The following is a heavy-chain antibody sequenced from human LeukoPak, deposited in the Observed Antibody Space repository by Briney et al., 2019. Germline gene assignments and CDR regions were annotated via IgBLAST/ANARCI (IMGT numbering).Heavy chain of an antibody. CDR2: IYHSGST. V-gene: IGHV4-38-2*02. Sequence: SETLSLTCTVSGYSISSGYYWGWIRQPPGKGLEWIGSIYHSGSTYYNPSLKSRVTISVDTSKNQFSLKLSSVTAADTAVYYCARDHVRSSLYSDYWGQGTLVTVSS. J-gene: IGHJ4*02. CDR1: GYSISSGYY. D-gene: IGHD6-13*01. CDR3: ARDHVRSSLYSDY.